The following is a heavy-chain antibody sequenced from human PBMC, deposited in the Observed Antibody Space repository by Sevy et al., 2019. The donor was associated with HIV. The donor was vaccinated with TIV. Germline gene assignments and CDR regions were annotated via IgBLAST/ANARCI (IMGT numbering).Heavy chain of an antibody. V-gene: IGHV4-59*01. J-gene: IGHJ4*02. CDR3: ARARGQSTSSRYFDF. D-gene: IGHD6-6*01. CDR1: GYSISSYY. CDR2: IHYSGST. Sequence: SETLSLTCTVSGYSISSYYWSWMRQPPGKGLEWIGYIHYSGSTNYNPSLKSRVTISVDTSKSQFSLNMNSVTAADTAVYFCARARGQSTSSRYFDFWGQGTLVTVSS.